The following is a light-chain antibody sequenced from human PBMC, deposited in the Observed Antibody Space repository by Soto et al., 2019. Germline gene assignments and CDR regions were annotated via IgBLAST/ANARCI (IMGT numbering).Light chain of an antibody. Sequence: QSVLTQPASVSGSPAQSITISCTGTSSDVGGYNYVSWYQQHPGKAPKLMIYDVSNRPSGVSNRFSGSKSGNTASLTISGLQAEDEADYYCSSYTSSRTPYVFGTGTKVTVL. V-gene: IGLV2-14*01. CDR3: SSYTSSRTPYV. CDR1: SSDVGGYNY. J-gene: IGLJ1*01. CDR2: DVS.